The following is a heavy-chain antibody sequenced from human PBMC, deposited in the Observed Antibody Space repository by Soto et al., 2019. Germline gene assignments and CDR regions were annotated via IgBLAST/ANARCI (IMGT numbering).Heavy chain of an antibody. J-gene: IGHJ4*02. D-gene: IGHD3-10*01. CDR1: GFTFSSYG. CDR2: IWYDGSNK. V-gene: IGHV3-33*01. CDR3: ARVSHVGRGRQLSTLY. Sequence: GGSLRLSCAASGFTFSSYGMHWVRQAPGKGLEWVAVIWYDGSNKYYAESVKGRFTISRDNSKNTLYLQMNNLRAEDTAVYYCARVSHVGRGRQLSTLYCGQGPLVTVS.